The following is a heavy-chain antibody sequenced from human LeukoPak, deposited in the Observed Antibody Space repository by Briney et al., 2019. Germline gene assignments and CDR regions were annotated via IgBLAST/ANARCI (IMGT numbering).Heavy chain of an antibody. J-gene: IGHJ5*02. Sequence: GGSLRLSCAASGFTFSNYDMHWVRQAPGTGLEYVSAISDNGGSTYYSNSVKGRFTISRDNSKNTLYLQMGSLRPEDMAVYYCARAGSSGWYDPWGQETLVTVSS. CDR1: GFTFSNYD. D-gene: IGHD6-19*01. CDR3: ARAGSSGWYDP. CDR2: ISDNGGST. V-gene: IGHV3-64*01.